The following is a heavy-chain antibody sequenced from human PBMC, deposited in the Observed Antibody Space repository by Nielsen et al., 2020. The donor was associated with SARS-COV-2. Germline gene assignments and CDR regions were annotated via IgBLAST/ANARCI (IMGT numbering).Heavy chain of an antibody. Sequence: SVKVSCKASGGTFSSYAISWVRQAPGQGLEWMGGIIPIFGTANYAQKFQGRVTITADESTSTAYMELSSLRSEGTAVYYCARLRDPGADFGYYYYGMDVWGQGTTVTVSS. CDR2: IIPIFGTA. V-gene: IGHV1-69*13. J-gene: IGHJ6*02. CDR1: GGTFSSYA. D-gene: IGHD1-26*01. CDR3: ARLRDPGADFGYYYYGMDV.